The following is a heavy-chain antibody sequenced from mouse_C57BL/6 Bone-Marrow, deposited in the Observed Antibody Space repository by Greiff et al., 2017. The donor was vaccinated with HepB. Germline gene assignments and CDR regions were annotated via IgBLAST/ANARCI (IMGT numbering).Heavy chain of an antibody. CDR3: ARRGVDFDY. D-gene: IGHD1-1*01. CDR1: GYTFTTYR. CDR2: IYPGGGYT. Sequence: VQLQQSGAELVRPGTSVKMSCKASGYTFTTYRIDWVQQRPGKGLEWIGDIYPGGGYTNYNEKFKGKATLTADKSSSTAYMQFSRLTAEDSAVYYCARRGVDFDYWGQGTTLTVSS. J-gene: IGHJ2*01. V-gene: IGHV1-63*01.